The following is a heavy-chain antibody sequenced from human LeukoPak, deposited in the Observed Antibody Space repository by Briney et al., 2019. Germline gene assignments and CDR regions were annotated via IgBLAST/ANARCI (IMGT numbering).Heavy chain of an antibody. CDR1: GFTFSSYW. Sequence: GGTLRLSCAASGFTFSSYWMSWVRQAPGKGLEWVANIKQDGSEKYCVDSVKGRFTISRDNAKNSLYLQMNSLRAEDTAVYYCARIPADDYGDYYYYYYMDVWGKGTTVTVSS. J-gene: IGHJ6*03. V-gene: IGHV3-7*01. CDR3: ARIPADDYGDYYYYYYMDV. D-gene: IGHD4-17*01. CDR2: IKQDGSEK.